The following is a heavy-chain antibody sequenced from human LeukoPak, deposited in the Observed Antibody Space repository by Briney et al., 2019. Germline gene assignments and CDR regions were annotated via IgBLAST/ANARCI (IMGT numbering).Heavy chain of an antibody. J-gene: IGHJ4*02. CDR3: GRDYVYVWGSPGIFDY. CDR2: INWNGGST. CDR1: GFTFDDYG. V-gene: IGHV3-20*04. Sequence: PGGSLRLSCAASGFTFDDYGMSWVRQAPGKGLEWVSGINWNGGSTGYADSVKGRFTISRDNAKNSLYLQMNSLRAEDTALYYGGRDYVYVWGSPGIFDYGGKGTLVTVSS. D-gene: IGHD3-16*01.